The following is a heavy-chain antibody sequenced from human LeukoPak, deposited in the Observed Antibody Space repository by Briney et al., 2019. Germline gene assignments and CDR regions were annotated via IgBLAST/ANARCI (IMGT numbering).Heavy chain of an antibody. CDR2: MNPKNGNT. CDR1: GYTFTQED. J-gene: IGHJ6*02. Sequence: SVKVSCTAAGYTFTQEDINWVRQAPGQGLEWMGWMNPKNGNTGYAQKFQGRVTMTRDTPIDTAYMELNALTSDDTAAYYCGRGFYYYGLDVWGQGTTVIVS. V-gene: IGHV1-8*01. CDR3: GRGFYYYGLDV.